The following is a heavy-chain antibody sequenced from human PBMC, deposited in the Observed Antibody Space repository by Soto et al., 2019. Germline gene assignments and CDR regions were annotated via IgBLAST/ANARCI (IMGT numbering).Heavy chain of an antibody. D-gene: IGHD3-22*01. CDR2: IYYSGST. J-gene: IGHJ3*01. V-gene: IGHV4-59*01. CDR3: ARIGGWYDSSGYYWGFDAFDF. Sequence: SETMCLTCTVSGGTISSYYGSWIRQQPGKGLEWIGYIYYSGSTNYNPSLKSRVTISVDTSKNQFSLKLSSVTAADTAVYYCARIGGWYDSSGYYWGFDAFDFWGQGTMVTVSS. CDR1: GGTISSYY.